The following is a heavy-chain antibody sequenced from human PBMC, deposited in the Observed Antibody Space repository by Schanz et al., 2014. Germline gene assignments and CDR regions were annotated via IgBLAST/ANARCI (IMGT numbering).Heavy chain of an antibody. V-gene: IGHV4-61*02. CDR2: IYSRGSS. CDR3: ARGGSVATIAPYTWFDP. D-gene: IGHD5-12*01. J-gene: IGHJ5*02. Sequence: QVQLQESGPGLVKPSQTLSLTCTVSGGSISSATYYWSWVRQPAGKGLEWIGRIYSRGSSTYNPSRRVQVPTPTATSSNQSPRKLTSVTAADTAVYYCARGGSVATIAPYTWFDPWGEGTLVTVSS. CDR1: GGSISSATYY.